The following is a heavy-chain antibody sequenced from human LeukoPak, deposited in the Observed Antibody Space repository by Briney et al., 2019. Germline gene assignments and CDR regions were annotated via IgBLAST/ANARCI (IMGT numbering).Heavy chain of an antibody. D-gene: IGHD3-22*01. Sequence: PSETLSLTCTVSGGSISSYYWSWIRQPPGKGLEWIGYIYYSGSTNYNPSLKSRVTISVDTSKNQFSLKLSSVTAADTAVYYCARTTSYYDSSGEDDAFDIWGQGTMVTVS. CDR3: ARTTSYYDSSGEDDAFDI. V-gene: IGHV4-59*08. CDR2: IYYSGST. J-gene: IGHJ3*02. CDR1: GGSISSYY.